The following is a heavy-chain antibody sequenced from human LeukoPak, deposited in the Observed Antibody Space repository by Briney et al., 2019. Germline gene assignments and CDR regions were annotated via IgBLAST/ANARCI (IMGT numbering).Heavy chain of an antibody. V-gene: IGHV4-34*01. Sequence: SETLSLTCAVYGGSFSGYYWSWIRQPPGKGLEWIGEINHSGSTNYNPSLKSRVTISVDTSKNQFSLKLSSVTAAATAVYYCARLSSFGSGGSCYDYWGQGTLVTVSS. D-gene: IGHD2-15*01. CDR2: INHSGST. J-gene: IGHJ4*02. CDR3: ARLSSFGSGGSCYDY. CDR1: GGSFSGYY.